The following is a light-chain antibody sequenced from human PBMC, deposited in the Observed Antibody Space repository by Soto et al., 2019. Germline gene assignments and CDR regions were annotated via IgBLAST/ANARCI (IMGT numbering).Light chain of an antibody. Sequence: DIVLTQSPATLSLSPGERATLACRASQSVSNSLAWYQQKPGQAPRLLIYDTSNRATGIPARFSGSGSGTDVALTISSREPEDFSVYYCLQRSHWPTFGQGTRLEIK. CDR1: QSVSNS. CDR2: DTS. CDR3: LQRSHWPT. V-gene: IGKV3-11*01. J-gene: IGKJ5*01.